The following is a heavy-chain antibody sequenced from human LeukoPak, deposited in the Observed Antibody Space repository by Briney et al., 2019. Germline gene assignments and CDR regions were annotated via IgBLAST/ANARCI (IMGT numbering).Heavy chain of an antibody. J-gene: IGHJ4*02. CDR3: ARDVAGYGYGFGKTGTYFYFDC. D-gene: IGHD5-18*01. Sequence: SVKVSCKASGGPFSSYANSGARQAPGQGLVWMGGITTYNGNTDYAQKIQGRLAVTTHSSTTTPYLALRPQRSEDTGVSHCARDVAGYGYGFGKTGTYFYFDCCKQGSLVTVSS. CDR1: GGPFSSYA. CDR2: ITTYNGNT. V-gene: IGHV1-18*01.